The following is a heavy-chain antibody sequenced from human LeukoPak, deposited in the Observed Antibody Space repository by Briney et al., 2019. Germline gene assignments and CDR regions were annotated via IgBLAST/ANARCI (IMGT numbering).Heavy chain of an antibody. D-gene: IGHD2-2*01. CDR1: GYTFTSYG. J-gene: IGHJ6*03. CDR2: ISAYNGNT. CDR3: ARDFLVPAAIGYYYYMDV. Sequence: ASLKVSCKASGYTFTSYGISWVRQAPGQGLEWMGWISAYNGNTNYAQKLQGRVTMTTDTSTSTAYMELRSLRSDDTAVYYCARDFLVPAAIGYYYYMDVWGKGTTVTVSS. V-gene: IGHV1-18*01.